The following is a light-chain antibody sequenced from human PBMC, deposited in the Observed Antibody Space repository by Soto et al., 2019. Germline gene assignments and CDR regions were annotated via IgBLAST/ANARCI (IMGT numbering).Light chain of an antibody. CDR2: GVS. CDR3: QHYGYPQWT. CDR1: QSVSSN. V-gene: IGKV3-20*01. J-gene: IGKJ1*01. Sequence: DIVMTQSPDSLAVSPGERATLSFRASQSVSSNLAWYQQKPGQAPRLLIYGVSSRAYGIPDRFSGSGSGTDFTLTISRLEPEDFAVYYCQHYGYPQWTFGQGTKVDIK.